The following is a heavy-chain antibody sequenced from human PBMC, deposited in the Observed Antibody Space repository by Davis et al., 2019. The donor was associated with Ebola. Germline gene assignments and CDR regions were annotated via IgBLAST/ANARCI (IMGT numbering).Heavy chain of an antibody. CDR1: GFTFSSYW. Sequence: PGGSLRLSCAASGFTFSSYWMNWVRQAPGKGLEWVANIKQDGSEKNYVDSVKGRFTISRDNTKDTLSLQMNSLRADDTAVYYCTKLVDDPFDYWGQGTLVTVSS. J-gene: IGHJ4*02. CDR3: TKLVDDPFDY. CDR2: IKQDGSEK. V-gene: IGHV3-7*03. D-gene: IGHD3-3*02.